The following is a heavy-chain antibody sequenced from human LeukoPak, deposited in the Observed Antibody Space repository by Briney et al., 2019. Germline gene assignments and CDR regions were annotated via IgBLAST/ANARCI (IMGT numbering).Heavy chain of an antibody. V-gene: IGHV1-2*06. CDR2: INPNSGGT. CDR1: GYTFTGYY. CDR3: ARVGVDLWFDR. J-gene: IGHJ5*02. Sequence: ASVKVSCKASGYTFTGYYIHWLRQAPGQGLEWMGRINPNSGGTNYAQKFQGRVTMTRDTSISTAYMELSRLKSDDTAVYYCARVGVDLWFDRWGQGTLVTVSS. D-gene: IGHD3/OR15-3a*01.